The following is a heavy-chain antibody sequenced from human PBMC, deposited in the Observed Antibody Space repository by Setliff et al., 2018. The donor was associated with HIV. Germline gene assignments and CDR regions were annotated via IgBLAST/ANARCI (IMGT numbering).Heavy chain of an antibody. CDR1: GYTFTGYY. J-gene: IGHJ4*02. Sequence: ASVKVSCQSSGYTFTGYYMHWVRQAPGQGLEWMGRINPNSGGTNYAQKFQGRVTMTRDTSISTAYMELSRLRSDDTAVYYCARTASYYDILTGYYRYYFDYWGQGTLVTVSS. CDR2: INPNSGGT. D-gene: IGHD3-9*01. V-gene: IGHV1-2*06. CDR3: ARTASYYDILTGYYRYYFDY.